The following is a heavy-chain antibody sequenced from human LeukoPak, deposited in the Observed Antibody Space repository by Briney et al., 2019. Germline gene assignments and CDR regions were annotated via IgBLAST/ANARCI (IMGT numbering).Heavy chain of an antibody. V-gene: IGHV3-23*01. CDR1: GFSFSSYA. CDR3: AKDQDYGTYFDY. CDR2: ISGSGGST. J-gene: IGHJ4*02. D-gene: IGHD4-17*01. Sequence: GGSLRLSCAASGFSFSSYAMSWVRQAPGKGLEWVSAISGSGGSTYYADSVKGRFTISRDNSKNTLYLQMNSLRAEDTAVYYCAKDQDYGTYFDYWGQGTLVTVSS.